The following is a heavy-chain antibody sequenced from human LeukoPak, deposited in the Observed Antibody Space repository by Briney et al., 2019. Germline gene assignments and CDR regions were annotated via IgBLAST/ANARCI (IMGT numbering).Heavy chain of an antibody. CDR1: GFIFSDYY. D-gene: IGHD6-13*01. V-gene: IGHV3-21*01. CDR3: ARDSGIAAAGTSMRY. CDR2: ISSSSSYI. Sequence: GGSLRLSCAASGFIFSDYYMNWIRQAPGKGLEWVSSISSSSSYIYYADSVKGRFTISRDNAKNSLYLQMNSLRAEDTAVYYCARDSGIAAAGTSMRYWGQGTLVTVSS. J-gene: IGHJ4*02.